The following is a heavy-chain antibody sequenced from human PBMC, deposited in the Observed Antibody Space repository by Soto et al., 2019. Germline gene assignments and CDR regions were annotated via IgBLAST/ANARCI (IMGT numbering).Heavy chain of an antibody. Sequence: ASVKVSCKASGYTFTSYYMHWARQAPGQGLEWMGIINPSGGSTSYAQKFQGRVTMTRDTSTSTVYMELSSLRSEDTAVYYCARDRDYDILTGHPYYGMDVWGQGTTVTVSS. CDR2: INPSGGST. CDR3: ARDRDYDILTGHPYYGMDV. J-gene: IGHJ6*02. V-gene: IGHV1-46*01. CDR1: GYTFTSYY. D-gene: IGHD3-9*01.